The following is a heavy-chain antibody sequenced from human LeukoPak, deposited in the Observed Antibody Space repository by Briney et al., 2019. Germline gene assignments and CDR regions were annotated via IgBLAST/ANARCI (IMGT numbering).Heavy chain of an antibody. CDR2: INPSGGST. J-gene: IGHJ4*02. Sequence: ASVKVSCKASGYTFTSYGISWVRQAPGQGLEWMGIINPSGGSTSYAQKFQGRVTMTRDTSTSTVYMEVTSLRSEDTAVYYCARGFDGLRLKGQYFDYWGQGTLVTVSS. CDR3: ARGFDGLRLKGQYFDY. D-gene: IGHD5/OR15-5a*01. V-gene: IGHV1-46*01. CDR1: GYTFTSYG.